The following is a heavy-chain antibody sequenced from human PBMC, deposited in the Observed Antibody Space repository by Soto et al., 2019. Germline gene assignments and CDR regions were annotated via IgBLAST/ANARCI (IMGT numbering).Heavy chain of an antibody. V-gene: IGHV3-23*01. CDR3: AKIITAAGSAY. CDR1: GFTFNYFG. J-gene: IGHJ4*02. Sequence: EVQLLESGGGLVQPGGSLRLSCAASGFTFNYFGMSWVRQAPGKGLEWVSSIGSTGSTTYYTDSVKGRFTISRDNFKNTLYLQMNSLRAEDTAVYYCAKIITAAGSAYWGLGTLVTVSS. CDR2: IGSTGSTT. D-gene: IGHD6-13*01.